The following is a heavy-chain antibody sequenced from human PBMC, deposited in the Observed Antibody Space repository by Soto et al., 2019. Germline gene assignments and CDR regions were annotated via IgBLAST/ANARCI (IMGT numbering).Heavy chain of an antibody. CDR1: GGSFSGYY. V-gene: IGHV4-34*01. J-gene: IGHJ3*02. Sequence: SETLSITCAVYGGSFSGYYWSWIRQPPGKGLEWIGEINHSGSTNYNPSLKSRVTISVDTSKNQFSLKLSSVTAADTAVYYCARTDPSRAFDIWGQGTMVTVSS. CDR3: ARTDPSRAFDI. CDR2: INHSGST.